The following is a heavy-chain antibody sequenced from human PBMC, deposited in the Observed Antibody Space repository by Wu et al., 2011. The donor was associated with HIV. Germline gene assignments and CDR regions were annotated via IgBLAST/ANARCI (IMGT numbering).Heavy chain of an antibody. CDR3: ARDGDHRMGHAFDI. D-gene: IGHD1-14*01. V-gene: IGHV1-2*02. J-gene: IGHJ3*02. CDR1: GYTFTGYY. Sequence: QVQLVQSGAEVKKPGASVKVSCKASGYTFTGYYMHWVRQAPGQGLEWMGWINPNSGGTKYVQKFQGRVSMTRDTSISTVYMELSRLRSDDTAVYYCARDGDHRMGHAFDIWAKGQWSPSLQ. CDR2: INPNSGGT.